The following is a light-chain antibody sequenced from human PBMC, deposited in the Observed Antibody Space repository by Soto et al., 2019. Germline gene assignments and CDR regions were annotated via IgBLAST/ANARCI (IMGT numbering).Light chain of an antibody. Sequence: DLQMTQSPSSLSAAVGDRVTITCRASQSIARFLNWYKQKPGEVPKLLIFGASYLRSGVPSRFSGSGSGTHFALTITSLQPEDFATYFFQQSHIAPYTFGQGTNL. CDR3: QQSHIAPYT. CDR1: QSIARF. J-gene: IGKJ2*01. CDR2: GAS. V-gene: IGKV1-39*01.